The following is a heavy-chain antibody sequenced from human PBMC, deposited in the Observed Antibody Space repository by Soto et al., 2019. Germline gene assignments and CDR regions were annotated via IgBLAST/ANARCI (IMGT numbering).Heavy chain of an antibody. J-gene: IGHJ4*02. CDR2: IYYSGNT. V-gene: IGHV4-59*05. CDR3: ARALQPVIITLGY. CDR1: GGSINSHY. Sequence: SETLSLTCTVSGGSINSHYWSWIRQPPGKGLEWIGSIYYSGNTYYNPSLKSRVTISVDTSKNQFSLRLSSVTAADTAVYYCARALQPVIITLGYWGQGTLVTVSS. D-gene: IGHD3-22*01.